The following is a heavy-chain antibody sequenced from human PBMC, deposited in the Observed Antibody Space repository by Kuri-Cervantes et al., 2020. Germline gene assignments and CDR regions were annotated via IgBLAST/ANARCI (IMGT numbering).Heavy chain of an antibody. Sequence: ASVKVSCKASGYTFTSYDISWVRQAPGQGLEWMGWISAYNGDTNYAQKLQGRVTMTTDTSTSTAYMELRSLRSDDTAVYYCARGFEDSDGYYLTAYYYYYMDVWGKGATVTVSS. CDR2: ISAYNGDT. CDR1: GYTFTSYD. J-gene: IGHJ6*03. D-gene: IGHD3-22*01. V-gene: IGHV1-18*01. CDR3: ARGFEDSDGYYLTAYYYYYMDV.